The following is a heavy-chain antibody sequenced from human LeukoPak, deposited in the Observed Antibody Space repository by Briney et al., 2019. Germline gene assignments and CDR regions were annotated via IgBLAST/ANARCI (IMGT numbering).Heavy chain of an antibody. V-gene: IGHV3-64D*06. CDR3: VRGTGY. Sequence: GGSLRLFCSVSGFTFSTYDMHWVRQAPGKGLEYVSAISSNGDNTYYADSVKGRFTISRDNSKNTLYLQMSSLRADDTAVYYCVRGTGYWGQGTLVTVSS. J-gene: IGHJ4*02. CDR2: ISSNGDNT. CDR1: GFTFSTYD.